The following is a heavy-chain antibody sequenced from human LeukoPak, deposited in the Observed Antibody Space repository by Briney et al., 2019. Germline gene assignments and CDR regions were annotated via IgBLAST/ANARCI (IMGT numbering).Heavy chain of an antibody. D-gene: IGHD4-11*01. CDR3: ARDDYSNYRNWFDP. CDR1: GGSFSGYY. CDR2: INHSGST. J-gene: IGHJ5*02. V-gene: IGHV4-34*01. Sequence: PSETLSLTFAVYGGSFSGYYWSWIRQPPGKGLEWMGEINHSGSTNYNPSLKSRVTISVDTSKNQFSLKLSSVTAADTAVYYCARDDYSNYRNWFDPWGRGTLVTVSS.